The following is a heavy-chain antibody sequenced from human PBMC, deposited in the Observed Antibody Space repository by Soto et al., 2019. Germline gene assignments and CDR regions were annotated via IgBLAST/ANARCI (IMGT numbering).Heavy chain of an antibody. CDR3: ARAQSSSLEYNWFDP. J-gene: IGHJ5*02. Sequence: SETLSLTCAVYGGSFSGYYWSWIRQPPGKGLEWIGEINHSGSTNYNPSGGSTSYAQKFQGRVTMTRDTSTSTVYMELSSLRSEDTAVYYCARAQSSSLEYNWFDPWGQGTLVTVS. CDR2: INHSGST. D-gene: IGHD6-13*01. V-gene: IGHV4-34*10. CDR1: GGSFSGYY.